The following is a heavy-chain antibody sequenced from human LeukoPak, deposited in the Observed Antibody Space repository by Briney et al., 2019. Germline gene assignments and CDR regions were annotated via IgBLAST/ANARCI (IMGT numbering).Heavy chain of an antibody. D-gene: IGHD5-12*01. J-gene: IGHJ6*03. CDR2: FDPEDVET. CDR3: ARVYSGYDNYYYYMDV. Sequence: GASVKVSCKVSGYTLTELSIHWVRQAPGKGLEWMGGFDPEDVETIYAQKFQGRVTITTDESTSTAYMELSSLRSEDTAVYYCARVYSGYDNYYYYMDVWGKGTTVTVSS. V-gene: IGHV1-24*01. CDR1: GYTLTELS.